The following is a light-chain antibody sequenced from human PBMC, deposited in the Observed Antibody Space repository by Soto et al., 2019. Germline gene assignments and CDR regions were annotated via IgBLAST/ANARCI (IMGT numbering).Light chain of an antibody. Sequence: EIVLTQSPATLSLSPGERATLSCRASQSVSSYLAWYQQKPGQAPRLLIYDASNRATGIPARFSGSGSGTDFTLTISSLEPEDFAVYYCQQRSNWPLTFGRGHKVEIK. CDR2: DAS. CDR3: QQRSNWPLT. CDR1: QSVSSY. V-gene: IGKV3-11*01. J-gene: IGKJ4*01.